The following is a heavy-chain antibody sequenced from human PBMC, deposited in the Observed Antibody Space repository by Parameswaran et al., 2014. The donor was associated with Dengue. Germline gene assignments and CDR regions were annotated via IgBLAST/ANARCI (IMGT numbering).Heavy chain of an antibody. CDR3: AKCSALYEGDAFDI. V-gene: IGHV3-23*01. Sequence: WIRQPPGKGLEWVSTISGSGGSTYYADSVKGRFTISRDNSKNTLYLQMNSLRAEDTAVYYCAKCSALYEGDAFDIWGQGTMVTVSS. D-gene: IGHD5/OR15-5a*01. CDR2: ISGSGGST. J-gene: IGHJ3*02.